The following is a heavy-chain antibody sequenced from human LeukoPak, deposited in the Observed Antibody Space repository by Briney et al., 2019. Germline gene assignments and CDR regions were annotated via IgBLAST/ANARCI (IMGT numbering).Heavy chain of an antibody. J-gene: IGHJ4*02. V-gene: IGHV4-61*02. CDR2: IYTSGST. D-gene: IGHD5-18*01. Sequence: SETLSLTCTVSGGSISSGSYYWSWIRQPAGKGLEWIGRIYTSGSTNYNPSLKSRVTISVDTSKNQFSLKLSSVTAADTAVYYCARDGDTAMDYWGQGTLVTVSS. CDR3: ARDGDTAMDY. CDR1: GGSISSGSYY.